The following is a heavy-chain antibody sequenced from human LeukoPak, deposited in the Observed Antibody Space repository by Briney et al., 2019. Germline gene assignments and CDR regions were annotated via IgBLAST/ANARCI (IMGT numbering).Heavy chain of an antibody. J-gene: IGHJ4*02. V-gene: IGHV1-69*04. Sequence: VASVKVSCKASGGTFSSYAISWVRQAPGQGLEWMGRIIPILGIANYAQKFQGRVTITADKSTSTAYMELSSLRSEDTAVYYCARYSSSSDYFDYWGQGTLVTVSS. CDR2: IIPILGIA. D-gene: IGHD6-6*01. CDR1: GGTFSSYA. CDR3: ARYSSSSDYFDY.